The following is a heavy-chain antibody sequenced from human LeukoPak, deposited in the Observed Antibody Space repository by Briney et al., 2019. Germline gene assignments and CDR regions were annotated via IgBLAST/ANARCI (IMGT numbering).Heavy chain of an antibody. Sequence: GGSLRLSCAASGFTFSSYGMHWVRQAPGKGLEWVAFIRHDGSNKYYADSVKGRFTISRDNSKNTLYLQMNSLRAEDTAVYYCAKDGIIGSTNGQGGFFDYWGQGTLVTVSS. CDR1: GFTFSSYG. CDR3: AKDGIIGSTNGQGGFFDY. J-gene: IGHJ4*02. D-gene: IGHD2-2*01. CDR2: IRHDGSNK. V-gene: IGHV3-30*02.